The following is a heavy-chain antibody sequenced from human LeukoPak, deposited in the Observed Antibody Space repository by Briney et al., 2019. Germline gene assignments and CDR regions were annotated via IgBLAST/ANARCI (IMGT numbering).Heavy chain of an antibody. CDR1: GGSFSGYY. V-gene: IGHV4-34*01. J-gene: IGHJ6*03. CDR3: ARGPGGYDFWSGYKYLHLGYMDV. CDR2: INHSGST. Sequence: SETLSLTCAVYGGSFSGYYWSWIRQPPGKGLEWIGEINHSGSTNYNPSLKSRVTISVDTSKNQFSLKLSSVTAADTAVYYCARGPGGYDFWSGYKYLHLGYMDVWGKGTTVTVSS. D-gene: IGHD3-3*01.